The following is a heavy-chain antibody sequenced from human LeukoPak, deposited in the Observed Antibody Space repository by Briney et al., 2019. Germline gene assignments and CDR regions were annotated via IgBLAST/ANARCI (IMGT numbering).Heavy chain of an antibody. Sequence: GGSLRLSCVPSGFTFSSFAMTWVRQAPGKGLECVSSISGSGGSTYYADSVKGRFTISRDNSKNTLYLQMNSLRAEDTAVYYCAKEGGGSCLDYWGQGTLVTVSS. CDR2: ISGSGGST. CDR1: GFTFSSFA. J-gene: IGHJ4*02. CDR3: AKEGGGSCLDY. D-gene: IGHD2-15*01. V-gene: IGHV3-23*01.